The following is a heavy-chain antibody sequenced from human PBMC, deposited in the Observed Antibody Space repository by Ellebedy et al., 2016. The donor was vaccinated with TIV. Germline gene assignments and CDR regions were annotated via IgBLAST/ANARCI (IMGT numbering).Heavy chain of an antibody. J-gene: IGHJ4*02. D-gene: IGHD3-10*01. CDR1: GFPFSSFE. CDR3: ASPLSGDYGSGSSYFDY. Sequence: GESLKISCAASGFPFSSFEFNWVRQSPGKGLEWVSYISSSGTTKYYADSVKGRFTISRDNSKNTLYLQMNSLRAEDTAVYYCASPLSGDYGSGSSYFDYWGQGTLVTVSS. V-gene: IGHV3-48*03. CDR2: ISSSGTTK.